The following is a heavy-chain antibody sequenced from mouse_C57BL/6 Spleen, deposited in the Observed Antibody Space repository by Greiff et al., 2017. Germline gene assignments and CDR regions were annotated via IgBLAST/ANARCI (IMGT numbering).Heavy chain of an antibody. CDR2: IDPENGDT. CDR1: GFNIKDDY. D-gene: IGHD1-1*01. J-gene: IGHJ1*03. V-gene: IGHV14-4*01. Sequence: VQLQQSGAELVRPGASVKLSCTASGFNIKDDYMHWVKQRPEQGLEWIGWIDPENGDTEYASKFQGKATITADTSSNTAYLQLSSLTSEDTAVYYCTTYYGSRGYWYFDVWGTGTTVTVSS. CDR3: TTYYGSRGYWYFDV.